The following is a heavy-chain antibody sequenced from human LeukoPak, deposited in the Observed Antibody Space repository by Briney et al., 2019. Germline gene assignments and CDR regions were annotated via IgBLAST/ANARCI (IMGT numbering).Heavy chain of an antibody. CDR1: GDSLNSGGFY. Sequence: SETLSLTCTVSGDSLNSGGFYWSWIRQPPGKGLEWIGYIYHSGSTYYNPSLKSRVTISVDRSKNQFSLKLSSVTAADTAVYYCARDFEYGDYYKYYYFDYWGQGTLVTVSS. J-gene: IGHJ4*02. D-gene: IGHD4-17*01. CDR2: IYHSGST. CDR3: ARDFEYGDYYKYYYFDY. V-gene: IGHV4-30-2*01.